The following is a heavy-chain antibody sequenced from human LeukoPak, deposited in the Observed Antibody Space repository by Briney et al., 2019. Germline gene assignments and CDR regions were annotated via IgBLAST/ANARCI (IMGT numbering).Heavy chain of an antibody. CDR2: IYYSGST. D-gene: IGHD2-15*01. J-gene: IGHJ2*01. V-gene: IGHV4-59*01. CDR1: GGSISSYY. CDR3: ARSVVYWYFDL. Sequence: SETLSLTCTVSGGSISSYYWSWIRQPPGKGLEWIGYIYYSGSTNYNPSLKSRVTISVDTSKNQFSLKLSSVTAADTAVYYCARSVVYWYFDLWGRGTLVSVSS.